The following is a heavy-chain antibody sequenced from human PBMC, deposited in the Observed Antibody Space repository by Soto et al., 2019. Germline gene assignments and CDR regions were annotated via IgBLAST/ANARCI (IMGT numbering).Heavy chain of an antibody. D-gene: IGHD6-6*01. Sequence: PSETLSLTCTVSGGSISSSSYYWGWIRQPPGKGLEGIGSIYYSGSTYYNPSLKSRVTISVDTSKNQFSLKLSSVTAADTAVYYCARHVIAARPNAFDIWGQGTMVTVSS. J-gene: IGHJ3*02. CDR2: IYYSGST. CDR1: GGSISSSSYY. CDR3: ARHVIAARPNAFDI. V-gene: IGHV4-39*01.